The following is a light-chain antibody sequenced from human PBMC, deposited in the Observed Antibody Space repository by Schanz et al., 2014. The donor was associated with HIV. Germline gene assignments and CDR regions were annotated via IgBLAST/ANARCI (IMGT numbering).Light chain of an antibody. CDR3: GSWDDSLNGWV. J-gene: IGLJ2*01. V-gene: IGLV1-44*01. CDR1: SSNIGSND. Sequence: QSVVTQPPSASGTPGQRVTISCSGSSSNIGSNDVNWYQQLPGTAPKLLIYGNNQRPSGVPDRFSGSKSGTSASLVISGLQSEDEADYYCGSWDDSLNGWVFGGGTKVTVL. CDR2: GNN.